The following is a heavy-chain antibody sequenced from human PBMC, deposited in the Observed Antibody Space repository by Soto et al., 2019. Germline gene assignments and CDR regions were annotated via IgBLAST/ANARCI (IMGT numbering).Heavy chain of an antibody. J-gene: IGHJ4*02. V-gene: IGHV4-59*08. Sequence: SETLSLTCTVSGGSISSYYWSWIRQPPGKGLEWIGYIYYSGSTNYNPSLKSRVTISVDTSKNQFSLKLNSVTAADTAVYYCASRHSSPYFDYWGQGTLVTVSS. CDR1: GGSISSYY. D-gene: IGHD6-13*01. CDR3: ASRHSSPYFDY. CDR2: IYYSGST.